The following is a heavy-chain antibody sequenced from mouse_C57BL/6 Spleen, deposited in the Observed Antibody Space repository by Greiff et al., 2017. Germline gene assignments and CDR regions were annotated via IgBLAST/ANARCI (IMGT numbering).Heavy chain of an antibody. V-gene: IGHV1-61*01. CDR1: GYTFTSYW. CDR3: ASQFAY. Sequence: QIHVKQPGAELVRPGSSVKLSCKASGYTFTSYWMDWVKQRPGQGLEWIGNIYPSDSETHYNQKFKDKATLTVDKSSSTAYMQLSSLTSEDSAVYYCASQFAYWGQGTLVTVSA. CDR2: IYPSDSET. J-gene: IGHJ3*01.